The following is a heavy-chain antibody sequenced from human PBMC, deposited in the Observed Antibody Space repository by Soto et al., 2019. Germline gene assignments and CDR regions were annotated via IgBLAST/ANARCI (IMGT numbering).Heavy chain of an antibody. D-gene: IGHD4-17*01. CDR3: DRSSYGDYGPLYYYY. CDR2: INHSRST. J-gene: IGHJ4*02. CDR1: GGSFSGYC. Sequence: SETLSLTCAVYGGSFSGYCWSWIRQPPGKGLEWVGEINHSRSTNYNQSLKSRVTISVDTSKNQFSLKLSSGTAADTAVYYCDRSSYGDYGPLYYYYWDQGTLVTVSS. V-gene: IGHV4-34*01.